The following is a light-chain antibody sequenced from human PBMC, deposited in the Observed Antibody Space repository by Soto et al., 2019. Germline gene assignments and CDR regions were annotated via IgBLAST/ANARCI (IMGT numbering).Light chain of an antibody. CDR3: GVHLGSGIWV. CDR1: SGSVSTSYY. J-gene: IGLJ3*02. CDR2: TTN. Sequence: QTVVTQEPSLSVSPGGTVTLTCGLSSGSVSTSYYPSWYQQTPGQAPRTLIYTTNTRSSGVPDRFSGSILGNKAALTITGAQADDESDYFCGVHLGSGIWVFGGGTQLTVL. V-gene: IGLV8-61*01.